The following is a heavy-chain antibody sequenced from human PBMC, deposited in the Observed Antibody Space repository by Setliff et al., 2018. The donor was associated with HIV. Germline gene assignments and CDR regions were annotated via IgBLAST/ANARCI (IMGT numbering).Heavy chain of an antibody. Sequence: SVKVSCKASGGTFSSYAISWVRQAPGQGLEWMGGITPILGIANYAQKFQGRVTITADKSTSTAYMELSSLRSEDTAVYYCARAASGWYARKPSFDYWGQGTLVTVSS. J-gene: IGHJ4*02. CDR3: ARAASGWYARKPSFDY. V-gene: IGHV1-69*10. D-gene: IGHD6-19*01. CDR1: GGTFSSYA. CDR2: ITPILGIA.